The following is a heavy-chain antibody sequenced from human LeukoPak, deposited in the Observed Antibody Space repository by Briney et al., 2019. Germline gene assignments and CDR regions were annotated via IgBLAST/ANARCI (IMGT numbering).Heavy chain of an antibody. CDR3: ASALVAPDY. V-gene: IGHV3-11*06. CDR2: ISSSSSYI. D-gene: IGHD5-12*01. Sequence: GGSLRLSCAASGFTFSDYYMSWIRQAPGKGLEWVSSISSSSSYIYYADSVKGRFTISRDNAKNSLYLQMNSLRAEDTAVYYCASALVAPDYWGQGTLVTVSS. J-gene: IGHJ4*02. CDR1: GFTFSDYY.